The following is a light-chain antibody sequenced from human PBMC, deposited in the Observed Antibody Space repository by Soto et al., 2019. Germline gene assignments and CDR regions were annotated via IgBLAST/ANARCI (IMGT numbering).Light chain of an antibody. J-gene: IGLJ7*01. CDR1: SSDVGSHNL. Sequence: QSALTQPASESGSPGQSITISCTGTSSDVGSHNLVSWYQQHPDQAPKLMIYEVSKRPLGVSARFSASKSGNTASLTISGLQAEDEADYYCCSYGGSRAVFGGGTQLTVL. CDR3: CSYGGSRAV. CDR2: EVS. V-gene: IGLV2-23*02.